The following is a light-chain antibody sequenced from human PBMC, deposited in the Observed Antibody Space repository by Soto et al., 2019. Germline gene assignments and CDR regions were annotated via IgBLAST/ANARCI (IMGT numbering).Light chain of an antibody. Sequence: QSVLTQPPSVSGAPGQRVTISCTGSSSNIVAGYDVHWYQQLPGTAPKLIIYGNSNRPSGVPDRFSGSKSGTSASLAITGLQAEDEADYSCQSYDRSLRGYVFGTGTKLTVL. CDR3: QSYDRSLRGYV. CDR2: GNS. V-gene: IGLV1-40*01. J-gene: IGLJ1*01. CDR1: SSNIVAGYD.